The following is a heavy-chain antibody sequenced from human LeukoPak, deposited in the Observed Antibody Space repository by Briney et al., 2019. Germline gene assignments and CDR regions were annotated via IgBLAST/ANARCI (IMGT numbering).Heavy chain of an antibody. CDR1: GGSISRSSYY. J-gene: IGHJ4*02. CDR3: ARVRKGLDY. Sequence: SETLSLTCTVSGGSISRSSYYWGWIRQPPGKGLEWIGSIYYSGSTYYNPSLKSRVTISVDTSKDQFSLKLSSVTAADTAVYYCARVRKGLDYWGQGTLVTVSS. CDR2: IYYSGST. V-gene: IGHV4-39*07.